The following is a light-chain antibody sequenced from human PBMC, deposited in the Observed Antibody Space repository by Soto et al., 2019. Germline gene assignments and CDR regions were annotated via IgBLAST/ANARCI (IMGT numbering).Light chain of an antibody. J-gene: IGKJ1*01. CDR3: QQYGSSPRT. CDR2: AAS. V-gene: IGKV3-20*01. Sequence: IVMTQSPATLSVSPGERATLSCRASQTVNNNLAWYQQRPGQAPRLLIYAASTRATGIPDRFSGSGSGTDFTLTISRLEPEDFAVYYCQQYGSSPRTFGQGTKVEIK. CDR1: QTVNNN.